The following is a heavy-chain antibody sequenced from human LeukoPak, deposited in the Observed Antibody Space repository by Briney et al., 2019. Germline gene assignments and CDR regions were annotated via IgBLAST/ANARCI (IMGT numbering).Heavy chain of an antibody. CDR1: GGPFSGYF. J-gene: IGHJ4*02. D-gene: IGHD3-10*01. CDR2: IHNSGTT. CDR3: ARRYYYNLGSFPFDF. Sequence: SSETLSLTCAVSGGPFSGYFWSWIRQSSGKGLEWIGEIHNSGTTNYNPSLNSRVTISEDTSKNQFYLNLSSVTAADAAVYYCARRYYYNLGSFPFDFWGQGTLVTVSS. V-gene: IGHV4-34*01.